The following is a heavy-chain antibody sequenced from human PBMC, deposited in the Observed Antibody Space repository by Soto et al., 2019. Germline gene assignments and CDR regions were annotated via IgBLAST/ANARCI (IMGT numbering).Heavy chain of an antibody. D-gene: IGHD1-1*01. CDR1: GLTVSDKKY. V-gene: IGHV3-53*01. CDR3: ATWHEREHAYDV. J-gene: IGHJ3*01. CDR2: LYDVDGS. Sequence: DVQLVESGGGLVQPGESLRLSCAASGLTVSDKKYVAWVRQAPGKGLEWVSALYDVDGSFYADSVKGRFTTSSDSSKTTVYLQMNGLRPDDTAVYYCATWHEREHAYDVWGQGTTVTVSS.